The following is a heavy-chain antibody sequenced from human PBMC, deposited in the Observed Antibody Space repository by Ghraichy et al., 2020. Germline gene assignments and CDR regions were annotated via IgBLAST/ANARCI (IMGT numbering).Heavy chain of an antibody. CDR2: LNIDGTTV. D-gene: IGHD1-14*01. Sequence: SCAASGFSFTDYWMHWVRQTPGRGLEWVSHLNIDGTTVNYADSVKGRFTISRDNAKNTMYLQMISLTVEDTAVYYCVRSYKDGLRHFDYWGKGTLVTVSS. CDR3: VRSYKDGLRHFDY. J-gene: IGHJ4*02. CDR1: GFSFTDYW. V-gene: IGHV3-74*01.